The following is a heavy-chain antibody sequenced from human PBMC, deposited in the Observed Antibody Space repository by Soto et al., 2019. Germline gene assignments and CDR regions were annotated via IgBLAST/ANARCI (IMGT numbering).Heavy chain of an antibody. Sequence: EVQLVESGGGLVKPGESLRLSCAASGFTFSSSTMNWVRQAPGKGLEWVSSINSNSAYIYYAGSVTGRFTISRDNAKNSQFLQMNSLRAVDTAVYYCTRGTYGDYSDWVQGTLVTVSS. CDR3: TRGTYGDYSD. J-gene: IGHJ4*02. D-gene: IGHD4-17*01. CDR2: INSNSAYI. CDR1: GFTFSSST. V-gene: IGHV3-21*01.